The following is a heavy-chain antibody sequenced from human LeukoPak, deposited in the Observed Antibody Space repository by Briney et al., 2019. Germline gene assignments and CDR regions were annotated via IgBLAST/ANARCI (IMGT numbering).Heavy chain of an antibody. Sequence: SETLSLTCTVYGGSISSSSYYWGWIRQPPGKGLEWIGSIYYSGSTYYNPSLKSRVTISVDTSKNQFSLKLSSVTAADTAVYYCARQYYDILTGPRFDYWGQGTLVTVSS. CDR3: ARQYYDILTGPRFDY. CDR1: GGSISSSSYY. D-gene: IGHD3-9*01. V-gene: IGHV4-39*01. CDR2: IYYSGST. J-gene: IGHJ4*02.